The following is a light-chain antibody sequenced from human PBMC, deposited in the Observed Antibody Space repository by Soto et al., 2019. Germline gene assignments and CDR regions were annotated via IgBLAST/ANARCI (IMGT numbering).Light chain of an antibody. CDR3: QQYNSYSMT. CDR2: DAF. J-gene: IGKJ1*01. CDR1: QSISSW. Sequence: DILMTQSNSTLSVSVGARVSFTCRASQSISSWLAWYQQKPGKAPKLLIYDAFTLESGVPSRFSGSGSGTEFTLTISSLQPDDFATYYCQQYNSYSMTFGHAALVDI. V-gene: IGKV1-5*01.